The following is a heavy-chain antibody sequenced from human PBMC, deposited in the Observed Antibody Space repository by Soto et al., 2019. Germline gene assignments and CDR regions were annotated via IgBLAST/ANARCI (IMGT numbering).Heavy chain of an antibody. Sequence: PVGSLRLSCAASGFTFSSYWMSWVRQAPGKGLEWVANIKQDGSEKYYVDSVKGRFTISRDNATKSLYLQMNSLRAEDTAVYYCARDWEWELLWDYWGQGTLVTVSS. V-gene: IGHV3-7*01. CDR3: ARDWEWELLWDY. J-gene: IGHJ4*02. CDR2: IKQDGSEK. D-gene: IGHD1-26*01. CDR1: GFTFSSYW.